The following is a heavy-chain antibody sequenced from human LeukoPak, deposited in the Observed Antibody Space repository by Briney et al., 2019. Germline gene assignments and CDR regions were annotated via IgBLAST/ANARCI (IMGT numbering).Heavy chain of an antibody. CDR2: IYHSGST. D-gene: IGHD6-19*01. CDR3: ARKGYSSGWYNWFDP. CDR1: GYSISSGYY. V-gene: IGHV4-38-2*01. J-gene: IGHJ5*02. Sequence: SETLSLTCAVSGYSISSGYYWGWIRQPPGKGLEWIGSIYHSGSTYYNPSLKSRVTISVDTSKNQFSLKLSSVTAADTAAYYCARKGYSSGWYNWFDPWGQGTLVTVSS.